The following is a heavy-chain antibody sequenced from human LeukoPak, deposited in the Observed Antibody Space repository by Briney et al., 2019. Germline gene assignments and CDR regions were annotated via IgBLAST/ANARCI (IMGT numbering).Heavy chain of an antibody. CDR2: ISSSGSTI. CDR3: AKDLHDSSGYYYTYYYYYYYMDV. CDR1: GFTFSTYE. J-gene: IGHJ6*03. D-gene: IGHD3-22*01. Sequence: GGSLRLSCAASGFTFSTYEMNWVRQAPGKGLEWVSYISSSGSTIYYADSVKGRFTISRDNAKNSLYLQVNSLRAEDTAVYYCAKDLHDSSGYYYTYYYYYYYMDVWGKGTTVTVSS. V-gene: IGHV3-48*03.